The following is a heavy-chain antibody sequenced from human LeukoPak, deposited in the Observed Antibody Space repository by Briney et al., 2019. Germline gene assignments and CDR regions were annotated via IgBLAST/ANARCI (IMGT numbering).Heavy chain of an antibody. CDR1: RFTFSSYA. D-gene: IGHD6-13*01. CDR3: AKAIAAPVWYFDL. V-gene: IGHV3-23*01. Sequence: GGSLRLSCAASRFTFSSYAMSWVRQAPGKGLEWVSTISGRGDSTYYADSVKGRFTISRDNSKNTLYLQMNTLRAEDTAVSYCAKAIAAPVWYFDLWGRGTLVTVSS. J-gene: IGHJ2*01. CDR2: ISGRGDST.